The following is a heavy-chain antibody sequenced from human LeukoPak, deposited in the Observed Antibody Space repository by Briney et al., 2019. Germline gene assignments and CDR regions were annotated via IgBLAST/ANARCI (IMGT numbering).Heavy chain of an antibody. J-gene: IGHJ4*02. CDR1: GGSFSGYY. Sequence: SETLSLTCAVYGGSFSGYYWSWIRQPPGKGLEWIGEINHSGRTNYNPSLKSRVTISVDTSKNQFSLKLSSVTAADTAVYYCARRIRWLMVDYWGQGTLVTVSS. V-gene: IGHV4-34*01. CDR3: ARRIRWLMVDY. D-gene: IGHD2-8*01. CDR2: INHSGRT.